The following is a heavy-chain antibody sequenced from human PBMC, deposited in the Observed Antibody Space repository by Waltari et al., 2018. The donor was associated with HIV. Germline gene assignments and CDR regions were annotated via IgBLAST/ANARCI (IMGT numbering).Heavy chain of an antibody. D-gene: IGHD2-15*01. Sequence: QVQLVQSGAEVKKPGSSVTVSCKASGVTLNNYAITWVRQAPGQGLEWMGGIIPVFGTTNYAQKFQGRLTIIADESTSTGYMELSSLRSEDTAVYYCARMATVVDWYFDLWGRGTLVTVSS. V-gene: IGHV1-69*01. CDR1: GVTLNNYA. J-gene: IGHJ2*01. CDR3: ARMATVVDWYFDL. CDR2: IIPVFGTT.